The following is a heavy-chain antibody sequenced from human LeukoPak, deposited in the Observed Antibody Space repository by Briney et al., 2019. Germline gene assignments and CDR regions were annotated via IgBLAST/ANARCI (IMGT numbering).Heavy chain of an antibody. Sequence: GASVKVSCKASGYTFTSYDINWVRQATGQGLEWMGWISAYNGNTNYAQKLQGRVTMTTDTSTSTAYMELRSLRSDDTAVYYCARLVTSGWSLPWGQGTLVTVSS. CDR2: ISAYNGNT. CDR1: GYTFTSYD. V-gene: IGHV1-18*01. CDR3: ARLVTSGWSLP. J-gene: IGHJ5*02. D-gene: IGHD6-19*01.